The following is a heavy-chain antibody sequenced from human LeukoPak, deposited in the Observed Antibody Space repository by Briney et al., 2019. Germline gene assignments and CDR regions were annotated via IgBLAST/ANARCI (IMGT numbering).Heavy chain of an antibody. CDR3: ATPYCSSISCLDVFNM. Sequence: SETLSLTCSVSGVSVSDGRYYWTWIRQHPGKGLEWIGYKYYSGSAKYNPSLMSRLAISIDTSKNQFSLYLSSVTAADTATYYCATPYCSSISCLDVFNMWGQGTRVTVSS. J-gene: IGHJ3*02. D-gene: IGHD2-2*01. CDR2: KYYSGSA. V-gene: IGHV4-31*03. CDR1: GVSVSDGRYY.